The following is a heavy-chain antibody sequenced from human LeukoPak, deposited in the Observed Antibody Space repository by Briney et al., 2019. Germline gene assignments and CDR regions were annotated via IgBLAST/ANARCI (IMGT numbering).Heavy chain of an antibody. CDR3: AKVLASGYDSRWAFDI. D-gene: IGHD5-12*01. J-gene: IGHJ3*02. CDR2: IRYDGSNK. Sequence: GGSLRLSCAASGFTFSSYGMHWVRQAPGKGLEWVAFIRYDGSNKYYADSVKGRFTISRDNSKNTLYLQMNSLRAEDTAVYYCAKVLASGYDSRWAFDIWGQRTMVTVSS. CDR1: GFTFSSYG. V-gene: IGHV3-30*02.